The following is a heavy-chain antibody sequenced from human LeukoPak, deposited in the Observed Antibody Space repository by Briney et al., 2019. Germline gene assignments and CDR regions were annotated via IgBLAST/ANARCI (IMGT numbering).Heavy chain of an antibody. D-gene: IGHD5-18*01. V-gene: IGHV1-3*02. Sequence: ASVKVSCKASGYTFTSYAMHWVRQAPGQRLEWMGWSNAGNGNTKYSQEFQGRVTITRDTSASTAYMELSSLRSEDTAVYYCARDRALTAMVDPHLWVFDYWGQGTLVTVSS. CDR1: GYTFTSYA. CDR2: SNAGNGNT. CDR3: ARDRALTAMVDPHLWVFDY. J-gene: IGHJ4*02.